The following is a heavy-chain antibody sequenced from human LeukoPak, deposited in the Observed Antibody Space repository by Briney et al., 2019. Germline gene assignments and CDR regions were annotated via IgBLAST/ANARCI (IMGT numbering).Heavy chain of an antibody. Sequence: SETLSLTCTVSGGSISSGDYYWSWIRQPPGKGLEWIGYIYYSGSTNYNPSLKSRVTISVDTSKNQFSLKLSSVTAADTAVYYCARGREYSSSSGLVGDYYYMDVWGKGTTVTVSS. D-gene: IGHD6-6*01. CDR3: ARGREYSSSSGLVGDYYYMDV. J-gene: IGHJ6*03. CDR2: IYYSGST. V-gene: IGHV4-61*08. CDR1: GGSISSGDYY.